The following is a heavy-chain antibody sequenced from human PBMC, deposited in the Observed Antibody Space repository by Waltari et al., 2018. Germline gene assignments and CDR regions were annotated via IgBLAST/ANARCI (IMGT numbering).Heavy chain of an antibody. Sequence: QVQLVQSGAEVKKPGSSVKVSCKASGGTFSSYAISWVRQAPGQGLEWMGGIVPIFGTANYAQKFQRRVTITADESTSTAYMELSSLRSEDTAVYYCARGRYLDYYYYYGMDVWGQGTTVTVSS. CDR2: IVPIFGTA. V-gene: IGHV1-69*01. CDR3: ARGRYLDYYYYYGMDV. J-gene: IGHJ6*02. D-gene: IGHD3-9*01. CDR1: GGTFSSYA.